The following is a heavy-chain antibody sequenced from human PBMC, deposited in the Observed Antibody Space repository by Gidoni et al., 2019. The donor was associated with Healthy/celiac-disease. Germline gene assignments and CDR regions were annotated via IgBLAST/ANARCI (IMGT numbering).Heavy chain of an antibody. V-gene: IGHV2-26*01. J-gene: IGHJ4*02. CDR1: GFSLSNARMG. CDR3: ARTNFKGYSGYDVVDY. Sequence: QVTLKESGPVLVKPTETLTLTCTASGFSLSNARMGVSWIRQPPGKALEWLAHIFSNDEKSYSTSLKSRLTISKDTSKSQVVLTMTNMDPVDTATYYCARTNFKGYSGYDVVDYWGQGTLVTVSS. D-gene: IGHD5-12*01. CDR2: IFSNDEK.